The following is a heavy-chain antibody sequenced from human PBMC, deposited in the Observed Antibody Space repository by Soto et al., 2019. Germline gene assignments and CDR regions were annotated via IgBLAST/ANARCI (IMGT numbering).Heavy chain of an antibody. V-gene: IGHV1-18*01. CDR2: ISAYNGNT. CDR1: GYTFTSYG. Sequence: GASVKVSCKASGYTFTSYGISWVRQAPGQRFEWMGWISAYNGNTNYAQKLQGRVTMTTDTSTSTAYMELRSLRSDDTAVYYCARDLRGYCSSTSCSGYHLWGQGTMVTVSS. D-gene: IGHD2-2*01. J-gene: IGHJ3*01. CDR3: ARDLRGYCSSTSCSGYHL.